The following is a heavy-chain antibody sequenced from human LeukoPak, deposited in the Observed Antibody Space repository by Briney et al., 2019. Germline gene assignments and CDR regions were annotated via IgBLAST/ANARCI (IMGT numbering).Heavy chain of an antibody. CDR2: FDPEDGET. Sequence: ASVKVSCRVSGYTLTELSMHWVRQAPGKGPEWMGSFDPEDGETIYAQKFQGRVTMTEDTSTDTAYMELSSLTSEDTAVYYCARAADTAMVTAYWGQGTLVTVSS. D-gene: IGHD5-18*01. CDR3: ARAADTAMVTAY. J-gene: IGHJ4*02. V-gene: IGHV1-24*01. CDR1: GYTLTELS.